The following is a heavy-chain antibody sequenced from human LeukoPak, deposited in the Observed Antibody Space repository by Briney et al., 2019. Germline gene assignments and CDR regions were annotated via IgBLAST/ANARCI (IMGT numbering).Heavy chain of an antibody. J-gene: IGHJ6*02. CDR1: GFTFSTYW. CDR3: ARSYGMDV. V-gene: IGHV3-74*01. Sequence: PGGSLRLSCAASGFTFSTYWMHWVRQAPGKGPVWVSRINSDGSSTIYADSAKGRFTISRDNAKSTLYLQMNSLRAEDMAVYYCARSYGMDVWGQGTTVTVSS. CDR2: INSDGSST.